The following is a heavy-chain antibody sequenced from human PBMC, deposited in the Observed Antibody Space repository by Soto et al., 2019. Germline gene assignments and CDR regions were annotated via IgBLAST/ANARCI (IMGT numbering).Heavy chain of an antibody. J-gene: IGHJ6*02. Sequence: PGGSLRLSCAASGFTFSSYSMNWVCQAPGKGLEWVSYISSSSSTIYYADSVKGRFTISRDNAKNSLYLQMNSLRDEDTAVYYCGRDQPDYGDYEQYGTDVRGQGTSVSGSS. CDR3: GRDQPDYGDYEQYGTDV. D-gene: IGHD4-17*01. V-gene: IGHV3-48*02. CDR2: ISSSSSTI. CDR1: GFTFSSYS.